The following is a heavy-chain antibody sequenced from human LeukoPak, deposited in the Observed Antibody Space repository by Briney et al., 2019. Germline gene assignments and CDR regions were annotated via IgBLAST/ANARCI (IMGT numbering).Heavy chain of an antibody. CDR1: GGSISSGGYF. V-gene: IGHV4-31*03. Sequence: SETLSLTCTVSGGSISSGGYFWSWIRQHPGKGLEWIGYIYYSGSTYYNPSLKSRVTISVDTSKNQFSLKLSSVTAADTAVYYCARGDYYYYDSSAHGPFDYWGQGTLVTVSS. CDR2: IYYSGST. CDR3: ARGDYYYYDSSAHGPFDY. J-gene: IGHJ4*02. D-gene: IGHD3-22*01.